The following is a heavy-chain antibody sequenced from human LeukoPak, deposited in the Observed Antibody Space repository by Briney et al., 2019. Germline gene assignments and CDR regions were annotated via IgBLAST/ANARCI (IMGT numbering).Heavy chain of an antibody. CDR3: ASDWIAVAGTNYYYYMDV. V-gene: IGHV1-2*02. D-gene: IGHD6-19*01. CDR1: GYTFTGYY. Sequence: ASVKVSCKASGYTFTGYYMHWVRQAPGQGLEWMGWTNPNSGGTNYAQKFQGRVTMTRDASISTAYMELSRLRSDDTAVYYCASDWIAVAGTNYYYYMDVWGKGTTVTVSS. J-gene: IGHJ6*03. CDR2: TNPNSGGT.